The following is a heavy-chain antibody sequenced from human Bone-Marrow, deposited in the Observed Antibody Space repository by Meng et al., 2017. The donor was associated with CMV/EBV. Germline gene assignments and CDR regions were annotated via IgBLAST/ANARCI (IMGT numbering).Heavy chain of an antibody. CDR1: GGTFSSDA. CDR3: ASPIAVAGYYFDY. V-gene: IGHV1-69*12. Sequence: QVQLGESWAEVKKPGSSVNVSCKASGGTFSSDAISWVRQAPGQGLEWMGGIIPIFGTANYAQKFQGRVTITADESTSTAYMELSSLRSEDTAVYYCASPIAVAGYYFDYWGQGTLVTVSS. D-gene: IGHD6-19*01. CDR2: IIPIFGTA. J-gene: IGHJ4*02.